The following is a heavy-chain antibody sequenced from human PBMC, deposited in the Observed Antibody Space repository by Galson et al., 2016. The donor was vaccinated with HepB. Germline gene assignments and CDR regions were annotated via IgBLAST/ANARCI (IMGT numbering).Heavy chain of an antibody. CDR3: ARVREQQLLDAFDI. Sequence: SLRLSCAGSGFTFNGYNMNWVRQAPGKGPEWVSSISSGSSYIYYAASVKGRFTISRDNFKNSLYLQMNSLRAEDTALYYCARVREQQLLDAFDIWGQGTMVTVSS. D-gene: IGHD6-13*01. V-gene: IGHV3-21*01. CDR1: GFTFNGYN. J-gene: IGHJ3*02. CDR2: ISSGSSYI.